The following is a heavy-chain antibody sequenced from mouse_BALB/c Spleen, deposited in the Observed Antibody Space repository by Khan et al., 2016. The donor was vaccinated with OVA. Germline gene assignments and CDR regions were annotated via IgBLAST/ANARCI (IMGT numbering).Heavy chain of an antibody. CDR1: GYSFTSYY. D-gene: IGHD3-3*01. Sequence: VQLQQSGPELMKPGASVKISCKASGYSFTSYYMHWMKQSHGKSLEWIGYIDPFNGDTDYNQKFKGKATLTVDKSSSTAYMHLSSLTSEDSAVYYGARGTFAYWGQGTLVTVSA. J-gene: IGHJ3*01. CDR3: ARGTFAY. CDR2: IDPFNGDT. V-gene: IGHV1-31*01.